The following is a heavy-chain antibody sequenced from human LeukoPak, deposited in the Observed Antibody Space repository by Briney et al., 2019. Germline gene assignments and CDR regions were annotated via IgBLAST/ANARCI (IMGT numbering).Heavy chain of an antibody. J-gene: IGHJ3*01. D-gene: IGHD1-26*01. V-gene: IGHV3-23*01. CDR3: AKAFQRGWERDAFAF. CDR2: ISGSGDTT. Sequence: GGSLGLSCAASGFTFSSYSMSWVRQAPGKGLEWVSFISGSGDTTNYADSVKGRFTISRDNSKNTLYLQMNSLGADDTAVYYCAKAFQRGWERDAFAFWGQGTLVTVSS. CDR1: GFTFSSYS.